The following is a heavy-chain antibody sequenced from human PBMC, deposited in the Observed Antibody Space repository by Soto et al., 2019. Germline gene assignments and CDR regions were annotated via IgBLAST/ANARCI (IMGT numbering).Heavy chain of an antibody. V-gene: IGHV4-34*01. CDR3: ARGGGGDYGDYVDY. Sequence: QVQLQQWGAGLLKPSETLSLTCAVYGGSFSGYYWSWIRQPPGKGLEWIGEINHSGSTNYNPSLKSRVTISVDTSKNQFSLKLSSVTAADTAVYYCARGGGGDYGDYVDYWGQGTLVTVSS. D-gene: IGHD4-17*01. CDR2: INHSGST. J-gene: IGHJ4*02. CDR1: GGSFSGYY.